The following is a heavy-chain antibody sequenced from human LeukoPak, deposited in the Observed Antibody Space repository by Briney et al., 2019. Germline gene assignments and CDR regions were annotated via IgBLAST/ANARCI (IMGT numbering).Heavy chain of an antibody. CDR3: ARDTNGDGWFDP. CDR2: ISYDASGR. V-gene: IGHV3-30-3*01. CDR1: GFTFSDYA. Sequence: PGGSQRLSCAASGFTFSDYAMHWVRQAPGQGLEWVAAISYDASGRYYADSVKGRFTISRDNAKNSLYLQMNSLRAEDTSVYYCARDTNGDGWFDPWGQGTLVTVSS. J-gene: IGHJ5*02. D-gene: IGHD4-17*01.